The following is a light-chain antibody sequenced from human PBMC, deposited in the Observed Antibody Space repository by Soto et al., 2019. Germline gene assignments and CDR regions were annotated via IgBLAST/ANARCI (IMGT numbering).Light chain of an antibody. J-gene: IGKJ5*01. CDR2: GAS. CDR1: QSISGNY. V-gene: IGKV3-20*01. CDR3: QQYVISVT. Sequence: EILLTQSPGTLSLSPGERAALSCRASQSISGNYLAWYQQKPGQAPRLLIYGASNRATGIPERFSGSGSGTDFTLTIGRLEPQDSAMYYCQQYVISVTFGQGTRLEIK.